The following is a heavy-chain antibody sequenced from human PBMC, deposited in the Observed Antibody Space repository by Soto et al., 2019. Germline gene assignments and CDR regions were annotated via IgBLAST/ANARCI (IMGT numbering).Heavy chain of an antibody. Sequence: EVQVLESGGGLVQSGGSLRLSCAASGFTFRNYAMTWVRQATGQGLEYVSSITENGANTYYADSVKGRFTISRDNSKNTLYLQMNSLRADDTAVYYCAKGVLDRGVDSWGHGTLVTVSS. D-gene: IGHD2-8*01. V-gene: IGHV3-23*01. J-gene: IGHJ5*01. CDR1: GFTFRNYA. CDR2: ITENGANT. CDR3: AKGVLDRGVDS.